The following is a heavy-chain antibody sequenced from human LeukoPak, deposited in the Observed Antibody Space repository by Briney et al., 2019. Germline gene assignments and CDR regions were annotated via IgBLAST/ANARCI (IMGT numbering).Heavy chain of an antibody. CDR2: IKQDGSEK. CDR3: ASLAWGYCSSTSCYGGFHYYGMDV. Sequence: GGSLRLSSAASGFTFSSYWMSWVRQAPGKGLEWVANIKQDGSEKYYVDSVKGRFTISRDNAKNSLYLQMNSLRAEDTAVYYCASLAWGYCSSTSCYGGFHYYGMDVWGQGTTVTVSS. CDR1: GFTFSSYW. V-gene: IGHV3-7*01. J-gene: IGHJ6*02. D-gene: IGHD2-2*01.